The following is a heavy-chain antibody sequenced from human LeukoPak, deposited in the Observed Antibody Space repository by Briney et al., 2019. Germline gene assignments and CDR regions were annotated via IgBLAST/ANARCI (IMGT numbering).Heavy chain of an antibody. CDR2: IYYSGST. CDR1: GGSISSYY. V-gene: IGHV4-59*01. Sequence: SETLSLTCTVSGGSISSYYWSWLRQPPGKGLEWIGYIYYSGSTNYNPSLERRVNISVDTSKNQFSLKLSSVTAVDTAVYYGAKIMSSGWYLDAFDIWGQGTMVTVSS. J-gene: IGHJ3*02. CDR3: AKIMSSGWYLDAFDI. D-gene: IGHD6-19*01.